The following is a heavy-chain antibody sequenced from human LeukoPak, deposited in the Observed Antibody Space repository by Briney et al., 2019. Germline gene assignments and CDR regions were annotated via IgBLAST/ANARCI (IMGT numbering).Heavy chain of an antibody. J-gene: IGHJ4*02. CDR2: ISSSSSYI. CDR3: ARVRGSGYDFDFDY. D-gene: IGHD5-12*01. V-gene: IGHV3-21*01. CDR1: GFTFSSYS. Sequence: GGSLRLSCAASGFTFSSYSMNWVRQAPGKGLEWVSSISSSSSYIYYADSLKGRFTISRDNAKNTLYLQMNSLRVEDTAVYYCARVRGSGYDFDFDYWGQGALVTVSS.